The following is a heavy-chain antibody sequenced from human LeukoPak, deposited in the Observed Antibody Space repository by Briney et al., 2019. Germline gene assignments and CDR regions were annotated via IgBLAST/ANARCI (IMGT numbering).Heavy chain of an antibody. CDR1: GYTFTDYY. CDR2: INPDSGGT. Sequence: ASVTVSCKASGYTFTDYYLHWVRQAPGQGLEWMGWINPDSGGTNFARKFQDRITMIRDRSISTAYMELNRMRFDDTAIYYCAREKYGVDADVFDIWGQGTMVTVSS. CDR3: AREKYGVDADVFDI. J-gene: IGHJ3*02. D-gene: IGHD2-8*01. V-gene: IGHV1-2*02.